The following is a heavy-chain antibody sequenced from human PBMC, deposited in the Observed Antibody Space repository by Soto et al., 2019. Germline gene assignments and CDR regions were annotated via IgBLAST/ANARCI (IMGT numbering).Heavy chain of an antibody. Sequence: SETLSLTCAVSGCSISSGGYSWSWVRQPPGKGLEWIGYIYHSGNTYYNPSLKSRVTISLERSNSQFSLRLSSVTAADTAVYYFARVVGLGAVAADYWGQGTLVTLSS. CDR1: GCSISSGGYS. D-gene: IGHD6-19*01. CDR2: IYHSGNT. V-gene: IGHV4-30-2*01. J-gene: IGHJ4*02. CDR3: ARVVGLGAVAADY.